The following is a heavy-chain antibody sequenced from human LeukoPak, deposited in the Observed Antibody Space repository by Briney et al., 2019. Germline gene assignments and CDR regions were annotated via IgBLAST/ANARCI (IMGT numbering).Heavy chain of an antibody. CDR2: ISKSGDST. V-gene: IGHV3-23*01. CDR1: GFTFSIYA. J-gene: IGHJ4*02. CDR3: AKLSGWTGWFFDY. Sequence: GGSLRLSCAASGFTFSIYAISWVRQAPGKGLEWVSAISKSGDSTYYADSVKGRFTISRDNSKNTIYLQMNSLRVEDTAVYYCAKLSGWTGWFFDYWGQGTVVTVSS. D-gene: IGHD6-19*01.